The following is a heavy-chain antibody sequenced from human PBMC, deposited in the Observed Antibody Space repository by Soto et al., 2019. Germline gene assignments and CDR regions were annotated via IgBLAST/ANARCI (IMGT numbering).Heavy chain of an antibody. CDR3: ATGRVLYGSEY. J-gene: IGHJ4*02. D-gene: IGHD3-10*01. CDR2: IYHSGST. Sequence: SETLSLTCAVSGGSISSGGYSWSWIRQPPGKGLEWIGYIYHSGSTYYNPSLKSRVTISLDTSKNQYSLRLSSVTTADTALYYCATGRVLYGSEYWGQGTLVTVSS. CDR1: GGSISSGGYS. V-gene: IGHV4-30-2*02.